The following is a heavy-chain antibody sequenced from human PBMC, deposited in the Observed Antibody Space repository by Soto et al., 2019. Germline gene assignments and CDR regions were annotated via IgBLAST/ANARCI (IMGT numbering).Heavy chain of an antibody. CDR2: IVVGSGNT. CDR1: GFTFTSSA. Sequence: SVKVSCKASGFTFTSSAVQWVRQARGQRLEWIGWIVVGSGNTNYAQKFQERVTITRDMSTSTAYMELSSLRSEDTAVYYCARDQRVTYGMDVWGQGTTVTVSS. V-gene: IGHV1-58*01. CDR3: ARDQRVTYGMDV. D-gene: IGHD4-4*01. J-gene: IGHJ6*02.